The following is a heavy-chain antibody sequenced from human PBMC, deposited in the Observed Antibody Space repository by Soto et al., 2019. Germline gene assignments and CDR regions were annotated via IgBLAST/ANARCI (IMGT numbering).Heavy chain of an antibody. V-gene: IGHV3-30-3*01. Sequence: QVQLVESGGGVVQPGRSLRLSCAASGFTFSSYAMHWVRQAPGKGLEWVAVISYDGSNKYYADSVKGRFTISRDNSKNTLYLQMNSLRAEDTAVYYCAREPHPYSSGWYVNNWGQGTLVTVSS. CDR1: GFTFSSYA. J-gene: IGHJ4*02. CDR3: AREPHPYSSGWYVNN. D-gene: IGHD6-19*01. CDR2: ISYDGSNK.